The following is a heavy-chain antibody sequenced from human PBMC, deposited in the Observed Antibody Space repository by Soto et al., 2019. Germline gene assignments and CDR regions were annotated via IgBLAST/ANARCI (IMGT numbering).Heavy chain of an antibody. Sequence: QVQLQQWGAGLLKPSETLSLTCAVYGGSFSGYYWSWIRQPPGKGLEWIGEINHSGSTNYNPSLKSRVTISVDTSKTQFSLKLSSVTAADTAVYYCARVNVDTAIWGFYGMDVWGQGTTVTVSS. CDR1: GGSFSGYY. J-gene: IGHJ6*02. CDR3: ARVNVDTAIWGFYGMDV. D-gene: IGHD5-18*01. V-gene: IGHV4-34*01. CDR2: INHSGST.